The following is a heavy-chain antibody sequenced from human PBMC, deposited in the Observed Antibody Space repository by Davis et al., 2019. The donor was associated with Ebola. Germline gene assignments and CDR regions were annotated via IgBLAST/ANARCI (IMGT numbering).Heavy chain of an antibody. D-gene: IGHD2-21*01. V-gene: IGHV4-31*03. CDR1: GGSISNGDYS. CDR2: IHHSGGT. CDR3: ARDFVVIDPTRVVDDYDAFDV. Sequence: LRLSCTVSGGSISNGDYSWSWIRQPPGKGLEWIGYIHHSGGTYYNPSLKSRLTMSLVTSKNQFSLTLRSVTAADTAVYYCARDFVVIDPTRVVDDYDAFDVWGRGTLVTVSS. J-gene: IGHJ3*01.